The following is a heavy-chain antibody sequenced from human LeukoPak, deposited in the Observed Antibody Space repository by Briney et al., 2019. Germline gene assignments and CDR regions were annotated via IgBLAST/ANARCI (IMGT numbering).Heavy chain of an antibody. CDR1: GFTFSTYS. D-gene: IGHD2-8*02. Sequence: PGGSLRLSCAASGFTFSTYSMNWVRQAPGKGLEWVSSISTSSSYIYYADSLKGRFTISRDNAKNSLYLQMNSLRAEDTALYYCVKDAGTAWGQGTLVTVSS. CDR3: VKDAGTA. CDR2: ISTSSSYI. V-gene: IGHV3-21*01. J-gene: IGHJ5*02.